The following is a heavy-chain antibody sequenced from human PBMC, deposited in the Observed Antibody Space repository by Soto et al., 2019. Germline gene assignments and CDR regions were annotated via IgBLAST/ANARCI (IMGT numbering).Heavy chain of an antibody. CDR1: GDSISSSY. CDR3: ARGVLEWLLRDSYYYYMHV. D-gene: IGHD3-3*01. J-gene: IGHJ6*03. CDR2: IDDTGST. Sequence: SETLSLTCTVSGDSISSSYWNWIRQAPGKGLEWTGYIDDTGSTNYNPSLKSRVTLSVDPSNNQYSLKLSSVTAADTAVYYCARGVLEWLLRDSYYYYMHVWGKGTTVTVSS. V-gene: IGHV4-59*01.